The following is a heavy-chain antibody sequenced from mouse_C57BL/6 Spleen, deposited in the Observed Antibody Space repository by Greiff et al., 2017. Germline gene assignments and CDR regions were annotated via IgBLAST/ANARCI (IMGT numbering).Heavy chain of an antibody. CDR1: GFTFSDYG. J-gene: IGHJ1*03. CDR3: ARGYYGSWYFDV. CDR2: ISSGSSTI. Sequence: EVQRVESGGGLVKPGGSLTLSCAASGFTFSDYGMHWVRQAPEKGLEWVAYISSGSSTIYYADTVKGRFTISRDHAKNTLCLQMTSLRSEDTAMYYCARGYYGSWYFDVWGTGTTGTVSA. D-gene: IGHD1-1*01. V-gene: IGHV5-17*01.